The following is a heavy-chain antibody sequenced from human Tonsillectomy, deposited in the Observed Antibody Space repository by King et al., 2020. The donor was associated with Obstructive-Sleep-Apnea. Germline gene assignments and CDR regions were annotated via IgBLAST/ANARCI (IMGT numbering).Heavy chain of an antibody. CDR1: GFTFSSYW. D-gene: IGHD3-22*01. CDR2: INSDGSST. J-gene: IGHJ4*02. CDR3: ARDYFMGVDNSGYWKN. V-gene: IGHV3-74*01. Sequence: VQLVESGGGLAQPGGSLRLSCAASGFTFSSYWMYWVRQAPGKGLVWVSRINSDGSSTNYADSGKGRFTIFRDNAKNTLYLQMNSLRAEDTAVYYCARDYFMGVDNSGYWKNWDQGTLVTVSS.